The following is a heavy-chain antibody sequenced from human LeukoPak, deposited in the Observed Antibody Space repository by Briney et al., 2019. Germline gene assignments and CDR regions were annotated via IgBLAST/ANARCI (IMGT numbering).Heavy chain of an antibody. D-gene: IGHD3-16*02. J-gene: IGHJ4*02. CDR1: GGTFSSYA. CDR3: ARGHYDYVWGSYPRDY. V-gene: IGHV7-4-1*02. Sequence: ASVKVSCKASGGTFSSYAISWVRQAPGQGLEWMGWINTNTGNPTYAQGFTGRFVFSLDTSVSTAYLQISSLKAEDTAVYYCARGHYDYVWGSYPRDYWGQGTLVTVSS. CDR2: INTNTGNP.